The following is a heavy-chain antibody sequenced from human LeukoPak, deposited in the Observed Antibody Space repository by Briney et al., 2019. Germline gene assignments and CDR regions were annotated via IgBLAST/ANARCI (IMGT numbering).Heavy chain of an antibody. V-gene: IGHV4-30-4*08. CDR3: ARENSLPGALDI. J-gene: IGHJ3*02. Sequence: SETLSLTCTVSGGSISSGDYYWSWIRQPPGKGLEWIGYIYYSGSTYYNPSLKSRVTISVDTSKNQFSLKLSSVTAADTAVYYCARENSLPGALDIWGQGTMVTVSS. CDR1: GGSISSGDYY. CDR2: IYYSGST. D-gene: IGHD2/OR15-2a*01.